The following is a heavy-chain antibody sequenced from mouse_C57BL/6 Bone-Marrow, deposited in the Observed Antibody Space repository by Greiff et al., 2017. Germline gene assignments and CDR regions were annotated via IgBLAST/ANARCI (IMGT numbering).Heavy chain of an antibody. V-gene: IGHV5-17*01. D-gene: IGHD1-1*01. CDR2: ISSGSSTI. CDR3: ARDATVVYWYFDV. CDR1: GFTFSDYG. J-gene: IGHJ1*03. Sequence: EVKLQESGGGLVKPGGSLKLSCAASGFTFSDYGMHWVRQAPEKGLEWVAYISSGSSTIYYADTVKGRFTISRDNAKNTLFLQMTSLRSEDTAMYYCARDATVVYWYFDVWGTGTTVTVSS.